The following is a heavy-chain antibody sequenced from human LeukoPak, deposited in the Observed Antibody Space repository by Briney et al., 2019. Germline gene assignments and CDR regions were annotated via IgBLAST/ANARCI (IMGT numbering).Heavy chain of an antibody. D-gene: IGHD3-3*01. CDR2: IYPGDSDT. Sequence: GEALKISCKGSGYSFASYWIGWVCQMPGKGLEWMGIIYPGDSDTRYSPSFQGQVTISADKSISTAYLQWSSLKASDTAMYYCGVVTRGYYYYMDVWGKGTTVTVSS. CDR1: GYSFASYW. J-gene: IGHJ6*03. CDR3: GVVTRGYYYYMDV. V-gene: IGHV5-51*01.